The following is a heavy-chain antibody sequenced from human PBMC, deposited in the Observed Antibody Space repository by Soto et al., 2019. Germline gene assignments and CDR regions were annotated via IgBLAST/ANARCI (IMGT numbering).Heavy chain of an antibody. D-gene: IGHD3-22*01. J-gene: IGHJ4*02. CDR3: ARDDSSGYYYSKGIDY. Sequence: SLRLSCAASGFTFSSSWMSWVRQAPGKGLEWVANIKQDGSEKYYVDSVKGRFTISRDNAKNSLYLQMNSLRAEDTAVYYCARDDSSGYYYSKGIDYWGQGTLVTVSS. CDR2: IKQDGSEK. CDR1: GFTFSSSW. V-gene: IGHV3-7*03.